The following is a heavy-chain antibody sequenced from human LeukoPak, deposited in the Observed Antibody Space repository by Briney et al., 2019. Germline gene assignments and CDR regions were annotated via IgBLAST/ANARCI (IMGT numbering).Heavy chain of an antibody. V-gene: IGHV1-3*01. CDR1: GYTFINYV. J-gene: IGHJ4*02. D-gene: IGHD2-15*01. CDR3: AREDIVVMVATTGFGY. Sequence: GASVKVSCKASGYTFINYVMHWVRQAPGQSLEWMGWINAGNGNTKYSQKFQDRVSITRDTSASTAYMELSSLRSEDTAIYFCAREDIVVMVATTGFGYWGQGTLVTVSS. CDR2: INAGNGNT.